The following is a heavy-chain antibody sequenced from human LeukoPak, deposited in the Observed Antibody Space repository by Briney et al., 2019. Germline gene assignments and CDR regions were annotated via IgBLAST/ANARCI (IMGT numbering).Heavy chain of an antibody. J-gene: IGHJ3*02. D-gene: IGHD6-19*01. V-gene: IGHV3-21*01. CDR2: ISSSSSYI. CDR3: ARGLGIAVAFDAFDI. Sequence: GGSLRLSCAASGFTFSSYWMHWVRQAPGKGLEWVSSISSSSSYIYYADSVKGRFTISRDNAKNSLYLQMNSLRAEDTAVYYCARGLGIAVAFDAFDIWGQGTMVTVSS. CDR1: GFTFSSYW.